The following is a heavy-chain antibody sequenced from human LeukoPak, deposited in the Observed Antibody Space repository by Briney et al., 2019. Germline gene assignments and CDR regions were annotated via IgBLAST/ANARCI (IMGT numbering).Heavy chain of an antibody. CDR2: ISYDGSNK. Sequence: PGGSLRLSCAASGFTFSSYGMHWVRQAPGKGLEWVAVISYDGSNKYYADSVKGRFTISRDNSKNTLYLQMNSLRAEDTAVYYCARDRWGILDYWGQGTLVTVSS. V-gene: IGHV3-30*19. CDR3: ARDRWGILDY. CDR1: GFTFSSYG. D-gene: IGHD3-16*01. J-gene: IGHJ4*02.